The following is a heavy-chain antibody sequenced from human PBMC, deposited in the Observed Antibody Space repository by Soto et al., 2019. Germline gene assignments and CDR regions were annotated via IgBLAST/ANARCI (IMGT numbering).Heavy chain of an antibody. V-gene: IGHV3-21*01. D-gene: IGHD2-21*01. CDR3: VRGDHRGY. J-gene: IGHJ4*02. CDR2: VNRGGTSM. CDR1: GFTFSDYT. Sequence: EVQLVESGGGLVEPGGSLRLSCAVSGFTFSDYTMNWARQAPGKGLEWVSSVNRGGTSMYYSASVKGRFIISRDNTKRSLYLQLNSLRVDDTAVYYCVRGDHRGYWGRGTLVIVSS.